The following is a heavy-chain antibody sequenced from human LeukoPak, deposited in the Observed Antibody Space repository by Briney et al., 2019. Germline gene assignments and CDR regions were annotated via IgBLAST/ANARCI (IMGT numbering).Heavy chain of an antibody. J-gene: IGHJ4*02. CDR2: INPRGGSA. Sequence: ASVKVSCKASGYTFTSYYMHWVRQAPGQGLEWMGIINPRGGSATSAQKFQGRVTLTRDTSTSTVYMELSSLRSEDTAVYYCARDYHGSGSLTTFDYWGQGTLVTVSS. V-gene: IGHV1-46*01. CDR3: ARDYHGSGSLTTFDY. D-gene: IGHD3-10*01. CDR1: GYTFTSYY.